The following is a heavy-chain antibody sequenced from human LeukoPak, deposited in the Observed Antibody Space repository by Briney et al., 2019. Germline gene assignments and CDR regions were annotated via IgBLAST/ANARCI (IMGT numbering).Heavy chain of an antibody. CDR1: GGSISSSNW. V-gene: IGHV4-4*02. CDR2: IYHSGST. CDR3: AALKGLGYCSGGSCYTSP. Sequence: PSGTLSLTCAVSGGSISSSNWWSWVRQPPGKGLEWIGEIYHSGSTNYNPSLKSRVTISVDKSKNQFSLKLSSVTAADTAVYYCAALKGLGYCSGGSCYTSPWGQGTLVTVSS. J-gene: IGHJ5*02. D-gene: IGHD2-15*01.